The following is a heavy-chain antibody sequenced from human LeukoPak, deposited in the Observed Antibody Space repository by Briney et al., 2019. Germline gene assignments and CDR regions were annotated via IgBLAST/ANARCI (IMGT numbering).Heavy chain of an antibody. CDR1: GFTFSNYA. J-gene: IGHJ6*02. Sequence: PGGSLRLSCAGSGFTFSNYAMTWVRQAPGKGLEWVSSVSGSGRNTFYPDSVEGRFTISRDNSKNTVYLQMNSLRADDTAVYYCARDVEERYYDFWSGYWSPYYYGMDVWGQGTTVTVSS. V-gene: IGHV3-23*01. CDR2: VSGSGRNT. CDR3: ARDVEERYYDFWSGYWSPYYYGMDV. D-gene: IGHD3-3*01.